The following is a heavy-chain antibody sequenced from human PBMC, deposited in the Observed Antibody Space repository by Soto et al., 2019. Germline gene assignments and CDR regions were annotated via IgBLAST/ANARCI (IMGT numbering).Heavy chain of an antibody. D-gene: IGHD1-26*01. CDR1: WFTVSSNY. Sequence: PGGSLRVSCAASWFTVSSNYMSWVRQAPGKGLEWVSVIYSGGSTYYADSVKGRFTISRDNSKNTLYLQMNSLRAEDTAVYYCARDRYPFYYWGQGTLVTVSS. V-gene: IGHV3-53*01. CDR2: IYSGGST. J-gene: IGHJ4*02. CDR3: ARDRYPFYY.